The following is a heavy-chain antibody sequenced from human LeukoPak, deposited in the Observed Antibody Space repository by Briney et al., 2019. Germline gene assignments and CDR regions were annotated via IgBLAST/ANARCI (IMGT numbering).Heavy chain of an antibody. D-gene: IGHD1-7*01. CDR1: GGSLSSYY. CDR3: ARGLELQGY. J-gene: IGHJ4*02. Sequence: SETLSLTCTVSGGSLSSYYWSWIRQPPGKGLEWIGYIYYSGSTNYNPSLKSRVTISVDTSKNQFSLKLSSVTAADTAVYYCARGLELQGYWGQGTLVTVSS. CDR2: IYYSGST. V-gene: IGHV4-59*01.